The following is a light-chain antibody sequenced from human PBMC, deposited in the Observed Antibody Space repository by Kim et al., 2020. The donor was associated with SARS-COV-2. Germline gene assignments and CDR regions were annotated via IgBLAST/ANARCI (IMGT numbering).Light chain of an antibody. Sequence: VFAGERATRSGRASQSVSSKLAWYQQKPGQAPRLLIYDASTTATGIPARFSGSGSGTEFTLTISRLHSEDFAVYYCQQYNDWHRTFGQGTKVDIK. V-gene: IGKV3-15*01. J-gene: IGKJ1*01. CDR3: QQYNDWHRT. CDR2: DAS. CDR1: QSVSSK.